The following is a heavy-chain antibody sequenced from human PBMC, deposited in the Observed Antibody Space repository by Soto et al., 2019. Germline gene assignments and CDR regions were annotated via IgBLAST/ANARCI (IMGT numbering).Heavy chain of an antibody. CDR1: GFTFSNYA. V-gene: IGHV3-30-3*01. D-gene: IGHD2-21*02. Sequence: QVQLVESGGGVVQPGRSLRLSCAASGFTFSNYAMHWVRQAPGKGLEWVAVISYDGSNKYYADSVKGRFTISRDNSKNTLYVQMNSLRAEDTDVYYCARLDPPTVTADHWGQGTLVTVSS. CDR2: ISYDGSNK. CDR3: ARLDPPTVTADH. J-gene: IGHJ4*02.